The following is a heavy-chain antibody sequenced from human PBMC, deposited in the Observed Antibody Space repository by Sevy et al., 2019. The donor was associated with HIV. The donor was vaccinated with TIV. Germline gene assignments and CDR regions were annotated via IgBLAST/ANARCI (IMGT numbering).Heavy chain of an antibody. CDR2: IWYDGSNK. CDR3: TRDSVRGGYYDSSGYYLFDY. J-gene: IGHJ4*02. V-gene: IGHV3-33*01. D-gene: IGHD3-22*01. Sequence: GGSLRLSCAASGFTFSGYGMHWVRQAPGKGLEWVAMIWYDGSNKYYRDSVKGRFTISRDNSRKTLYLQMNSLRAEDTALYYCTRDSVRGGYYDSSGYYLFDYWGQGTLVTVSS. CDR1: GFTFSGYG.